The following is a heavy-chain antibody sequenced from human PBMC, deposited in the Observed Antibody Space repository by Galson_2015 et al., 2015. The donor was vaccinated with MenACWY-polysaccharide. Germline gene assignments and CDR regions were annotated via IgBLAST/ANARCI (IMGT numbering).Heavy chain of an antibody. J-gene: IGHJ5*02. CDR2: MNHSGST. D-gene: IGHD3-16*01. V-gene: IGHV4-34*01. Sequence: LSLNCAVYGGSFSGYYWSWIRQPPGKGLEWIGEMNHSGSTNCNPSLKSRVTISVDTSKNQFSLRLTSVTAADTAVYYCARGVGARSRFGLWGQGTLVSVSS. CDR1: GGSFSGYY. CDR3: ARGVGARSRFGL.